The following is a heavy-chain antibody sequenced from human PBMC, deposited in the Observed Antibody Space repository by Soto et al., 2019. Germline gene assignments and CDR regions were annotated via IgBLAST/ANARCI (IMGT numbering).Heavy chain of an antibody. CDR1: GFTFSSYA. CDR3: AKAFPLYYGSGSYYTGPYCFDY. Sequence: EVQLLESGGGLVQPGGSLRLSCAASGFTFSSYAMSWVRQAPGKGPEWVSAISGSGGSTYYADSVKGRFTISRDNSKNTLYLQMNSLRAEDTAVYYCAKAFPLYYGSGSYYTGPYCFDYWGQGTLVTVSS. CDR2: ISGSGGST. D-gene: IGHD3-10*01. J-gene: IGHJ4*02. V-gene: IGHV3-23*01.